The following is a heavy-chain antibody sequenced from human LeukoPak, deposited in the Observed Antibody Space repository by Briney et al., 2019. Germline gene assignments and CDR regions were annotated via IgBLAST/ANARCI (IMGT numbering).Heavy chain of an antibody. CDR1: GFNFRDYG. V-gene: IGHV3-74*03. D-gene: IGHD5/OR15-5a*01. J-gene: IGHJ1*01. CDR3: ARLGRGSGWDSVH. CDR2: IDSDGRGT. Sequence: PGGSLRLSCAASGFNFRDYGMHWVRQAPGKGLVWVSRIDSDGRGTKYADSVKGRFTVYRDNAKTTLCLELNSLRVEDAAVYYCARLGRGSGWDSVHWGQEAMVAVAS.